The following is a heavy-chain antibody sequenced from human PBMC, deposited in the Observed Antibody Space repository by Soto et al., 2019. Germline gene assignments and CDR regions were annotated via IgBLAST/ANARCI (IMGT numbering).Heavy chain of an antibody. CDR3: ARAGDSSGPVALGY. Sequence: SETLSLTCTVSGGSISSYDWSWIRQPPGKGLEWIGYIYYSGSTYYNPSLKSRVTISVDRSKNQFSLKLSSVTAADTAVYYCARAGDSSGPVALGYWGQGTLVTVSS. D-gene: IGHD6-19*01. J-gene: IGHJ4*02. V-gene: IGHV4-59*12. CDR1: GGSISSYD. CDR2: IYYSGST.